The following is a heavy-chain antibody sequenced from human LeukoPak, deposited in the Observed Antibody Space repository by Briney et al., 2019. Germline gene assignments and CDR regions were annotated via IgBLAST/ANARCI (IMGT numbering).Heavy chain of an antibody. CDR1: GGSISSSSYY. Sequence: PSETLSLTCTVSGGSISSSSYYWGWIRQPPGKGLEWIGSIYYSGSTYYNPSLKSRVTISVDTSKNRFSLKLSSVTAADTAVYYCARERVGSSYYMDVWGKGTTVTISS. J-gene: IGHJ6*03. V-gene: IGHV4-39*07. CDR3: ARERVGSSYYMDV. CDR2: IYYSGST.